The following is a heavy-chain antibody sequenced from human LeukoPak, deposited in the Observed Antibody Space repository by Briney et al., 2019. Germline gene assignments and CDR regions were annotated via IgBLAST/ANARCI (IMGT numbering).Heavy chain of an antibody. CDR2: ISGSGGST. CDR1: GFTFSSYA. D-gene: IGHD3-3*01. V-gene: IGHV3-23*01. J-gene: IGHJ3*02. Sequence: PGGSLRLSCAASGFTFSSYAMSWVRQAPGKGLEWVSAISGSGGSTYYADPVKGRFTISRDNSKNTVYLQMNSLRAEDTAVYYCAKVPVFSVTISEVVTDDAFDIWGQGTIVTVSS. CDR3: AKVPVFSVTISEVVTDDAFDI.